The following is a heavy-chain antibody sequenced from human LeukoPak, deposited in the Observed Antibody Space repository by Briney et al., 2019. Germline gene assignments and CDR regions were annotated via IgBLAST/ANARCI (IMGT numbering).Heavy chain of an antibody. CDR3: ARTLYIAAVPGGFDY. D-gene: IGHD6-13*01. V-gene: IGHV1-2*02. CDR2: INPKNAGT. CDR1: GYTFTGHY. Sequence: ASVKVSCKASGYTFTGHYMHWVRQAPGQGLEWMGWINPKNAGTNFAQRFQGRVTMTRDTSISTIYMELSRLRSDDTALYYCARTLYIAAVPGGFDYWGQGTLITVSS. J-gene: IGHJ4*02.